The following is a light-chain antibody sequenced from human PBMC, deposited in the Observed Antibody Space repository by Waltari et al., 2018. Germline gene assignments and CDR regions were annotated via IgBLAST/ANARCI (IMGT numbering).Light chain of an antibody. CDR2: DVS. CDR1: SRDVGGYNY. V-gene: IGLV2-11*01. J-gene: IGLJ2*01. CDR3: CSYAGSYTFEV. Sequence: QSALTPPRPVSGSPGQSVTISCTGTSRDVGGYNYVSCYQQHPGNAPKLMIYDVSKRPSGVPDRFSGSKSGNTASLTISGLQAEDEADYYCCSYAGSYTFEVFGGGTKLTVL.